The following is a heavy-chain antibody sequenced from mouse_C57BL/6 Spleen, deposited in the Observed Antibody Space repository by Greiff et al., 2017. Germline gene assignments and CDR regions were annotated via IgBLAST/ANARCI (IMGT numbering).Heavy chain of an antibody. Sequence: QVQLQQPGAELVTPGASVKLSCKASGYTFTSYWMHWVKQRPGRGLEWIGRIDPNSGGTKYNEKFKSKATLTVDKPSSTAYMQLSSLTSEDAAVYYCARRGGGLRRDYYAMDYWGQGTSVTVSS. V-gene: IGHV1-72*01. J-gene: IGHJ4*01. CDR2: IDPNSGGT. D-gene: IGHD2-4*01. CDR1: GYTFTSYW. CDR3: ARRGGGLRRDYYAMDY.